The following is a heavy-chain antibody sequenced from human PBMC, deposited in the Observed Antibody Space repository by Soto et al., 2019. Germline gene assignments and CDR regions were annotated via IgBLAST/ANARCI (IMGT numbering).Heavy chain of an antibody. CDR3: ARVDKWLHGFQFDP. CDR2: IIPILGIA. D-gene: IGHD6-19*01. CDR1: GGTFSSYT. Sequence: QVQLVQSGAEVKKPGSSVKVSCKASGGTFSSYTISWVRQAPGQGLEWMGRIIPILGIANYAQKFQGRVTITADKSTSTAYMELSSLRSEDTAVYYCARVDKWLHGFQFDPGGQGTLVTVSS. J-gene: IGHJ5*02. V-gene: IGHV1-69*02.